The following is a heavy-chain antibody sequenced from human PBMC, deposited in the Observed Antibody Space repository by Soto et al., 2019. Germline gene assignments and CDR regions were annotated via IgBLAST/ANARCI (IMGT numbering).Heavy chain of an antibody. D-gene: IGHD1-26*01. CDR2: IIPIFGTA. CDR1: GGTFSSYA. Sequence: SVKVSCKASGGTFSSYAISWVRQAPGQGLEWMGGIIPIFGTANYAQKFQGRVTITADESTSTAYMELSSLRSEDTAVYYCARGIRSGSYSGYYGMDVWGQATTVTVSS. V-gene: IGHV1-69*13. J-gene: IGHJ6*02. CDR3: ARGIRSGSYSGYYGMDV.